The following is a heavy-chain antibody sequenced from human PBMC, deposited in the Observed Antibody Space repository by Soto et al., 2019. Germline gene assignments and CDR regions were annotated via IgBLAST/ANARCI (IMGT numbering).Heavy chain of an antibody. Sequence: SETLSLTCTVSGGSISSYYWSWIRQPPGKGLEWIGYIYYSGSTNYNPSLKSRVTISVDTSKNQFSLKLSSVTAADTAVYYCARVLGYCSGGSCYRNWFDPWGQGTLVTVSS. CDR3: ARVLGYCSGGSCYRNWFDP. CDR2: IYYSGST. V-gene: IGHV4-59*01. CDR1: GGSISSYY. J-gene: IGHJ5*02. D-gene: IGHD2-15*01.